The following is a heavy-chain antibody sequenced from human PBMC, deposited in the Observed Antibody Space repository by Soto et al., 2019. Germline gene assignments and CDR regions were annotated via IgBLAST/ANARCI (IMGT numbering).Heavy chain of an antibody. J-gene: IGHJ6*03. CDR1: GFTFDTYA. Sequence: EVQVLESGGGLVQPGGSLRLSCTTSGFTFDTYAMSWVRQAPGKGLEWVSGLSGSGDKTYYADSVRGRFTISRDNYKNTLYLQINSLRIEDTAIYHCARLECSGGSCYSGRLIDYHQYYMDVWGKGTTVTVSS. CDR3: ARLECSGGSCYSGRLIDYHQYYMDV. CDR2: LSGSGDKT. D-gene: IGHD2-15*01. V-gene: IGHV3-23*01.